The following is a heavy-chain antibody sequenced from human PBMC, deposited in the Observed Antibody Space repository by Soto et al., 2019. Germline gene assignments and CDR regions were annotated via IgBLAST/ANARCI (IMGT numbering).Heavy chain of an antibody. J-gene: IGHJ4*02. Sequence: PSETLSLTCTVSGGSISSGDYYWSWIRQPPGKGLEWIGYIYYSGSTYYNPSLKSRVTISVDTSKNQFSLKLSSVTAADTAVYYCARMYYYGSGTPTVVYYFDYWGQGTLVTVSS. V-gene: IGHV4-30-4*01. D-gene: IGHD3-10*01. CDR3: ARMYYYGSGTPTVVYYFDY. CDR1: GGSISSGDYY. CDR2: IYYSGST.